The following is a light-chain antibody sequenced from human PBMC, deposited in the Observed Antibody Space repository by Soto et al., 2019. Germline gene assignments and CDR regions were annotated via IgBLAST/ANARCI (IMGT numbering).Light chain of an antibody. Sequence: QSALTQPTSVSGSPGQSITISCTGNSNDIGAYNYVSWYQQHPGKAPRLLIHGVRNRPSGISSRFSASKSGLTASLTISGLQAEDEGDYYCCSFAGASILYVFGTGTKLTVL. V-gene: IGLV2-14*01. CDR1: SNDIGAYNY. J-gene: IGLJ1*01. CDR2: GVR. CDR3: CSFAGASILYV.